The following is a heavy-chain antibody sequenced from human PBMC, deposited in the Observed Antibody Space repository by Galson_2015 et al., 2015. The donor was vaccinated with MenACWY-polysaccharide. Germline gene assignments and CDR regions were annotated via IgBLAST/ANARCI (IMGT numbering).Heavy chain of an antibody. J-gene: IGHJ5*02. D-gene: IGHD2-15*01. CDR3: TKAGAKYCRGSSCYFNWFDP. CDR2: INADGSAT. CDR1: GFSFSTYW. Sequence: SLRLSCAASGFSFSTYWMHWVRHAPGKGLVWVSRINADGSATDYADSVRGRFTISRDNAKNTLYLEMNSLRAEDTAGYYCTKAGAKYCRGSSCYFNWFDPWGQGTLVTVSS. V-gene: IGHV3-74*01.